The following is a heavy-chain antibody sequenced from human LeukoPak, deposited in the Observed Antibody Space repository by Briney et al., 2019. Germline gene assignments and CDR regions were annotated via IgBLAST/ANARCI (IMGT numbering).Heavy chain of an antibody. CDR2: ISGSGDRT. CDR1: GFAFSTYA. J-gene: IGHJ5*02. CDR3: AKNRSIDCSSGSCYLDWFDP. D-gene: IGHD2-15*01. Sequence: PGGSLRLFCAASGFAFSTYAMSWVRQAPGKGLEWVASISGSGDRTYYTDSGKGRFTISRDNSKNTLYLQMDSLRAEDTAVYNCAKNRSIDCSSGSCYLDWFDPWGQGTLVTVSS. V-gene: IGHV3-23*01.